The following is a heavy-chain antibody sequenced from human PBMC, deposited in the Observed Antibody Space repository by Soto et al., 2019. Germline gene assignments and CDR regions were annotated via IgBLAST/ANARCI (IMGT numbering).Heavy chain of an antibody. CDR2: MNPNSGNT. D-gene: IGHD6-6*01. Sequence: ASVKVSCKASGYTFTSYDINWVRQATGQGLEWMGWMNPNSGNTGYAQKFQGRVTMTRNTSISTAYMELSSLRSEDTAVYYCARSIAARHDAFDIWGQGTMVTVSS. V-gene: IGHV1-8*01. J-gene: IGHJ3*02. CDR3: ARSIAARHDAFDI. CDR1: GYTFTSYD.